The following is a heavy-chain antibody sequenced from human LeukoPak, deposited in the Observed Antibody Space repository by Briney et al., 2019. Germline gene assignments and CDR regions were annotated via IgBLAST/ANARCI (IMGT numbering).Heavy chain of an antibody. CDR1: GYTFSNYG. Sequence: ASVQVSCKASGYTFSNYGISWVRQAPGQGLEWMGWISAYNGNTNYAQKLQGRVTMTTDTSTSTAYMELRSLRSDDTAVYYCARDDFKVISGGDYWGQGTLVTVSS. CDR2: ISAYNGNT. V-gene: IGHV1-18*01. D-gene: IGHD3-22*01. CDR3: ARDDFKVISGGDY. J-gene: IGHJ4*02.